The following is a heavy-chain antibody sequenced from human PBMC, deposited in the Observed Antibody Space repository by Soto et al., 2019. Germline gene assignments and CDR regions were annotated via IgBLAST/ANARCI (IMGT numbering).Heavy chain of an antibody. CDR1: GSIFSSYG. V-gene: IGHV3-30*03. Sequence: GGSLRLSCAVSGSIFSSYGMHWVRQAPGKGLEWVAVTSYDGRNNNYADSVRGRFTISRDNSKSTLYLQMNSLRPEDTAVYYCARDSPNQYDIWTGSLIYWGQGTLVTVSS. J-gene: IGHJ4*02. D-gene: IGHD3-9*01. CDR2: TSYDGRNN. CDR3: ARDSPNQYDIWTGSLIY.